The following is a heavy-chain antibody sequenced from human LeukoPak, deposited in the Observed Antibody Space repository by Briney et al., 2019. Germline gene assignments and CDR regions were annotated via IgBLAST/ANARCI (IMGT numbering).Heavy chain of an antibody. CDR3: ARGSTNYGNWFDP. CDR2: ISYDGSNK. J-gene: IGHJ5*02. CDR1: GFTFSSYG. V-gene: IGHV3-30*03. Sequence: PGGSLRLSCAASGFTFSSYGMHWVRQAPGKGLEWVAVISYDGSNKYYADSVKGRFTISRDNSKNTLYLRMNSLRAEDTAVYYCARGSTNYGNWFDPWSQGTLVTVSS. D-gene: IGHD3-16*01.